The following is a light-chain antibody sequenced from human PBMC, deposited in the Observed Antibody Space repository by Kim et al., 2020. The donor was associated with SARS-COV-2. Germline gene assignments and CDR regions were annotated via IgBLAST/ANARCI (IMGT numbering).Light chain of an antibody. V-gene: IGKV1-39*01. CDR1: QSISSH. J-gene: IGKJ3*01. Sequence: ATVEDRVTMTCRTSQSISSHLNWYHQKPGRAPKLLIYAASTLQGGVPSRFSGSGSETDFTLTISSLQPEDFATYFCQQSYITPFTFGPGTKVDIK. CDR3: QQSYITPFT. CDR2: AAS.